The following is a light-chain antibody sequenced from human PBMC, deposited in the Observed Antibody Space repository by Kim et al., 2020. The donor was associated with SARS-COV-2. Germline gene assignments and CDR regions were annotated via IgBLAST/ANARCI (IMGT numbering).Light chain of an antibody. CDR1: QSISSH. CDR3: QQSYITPFT. CDR2: AAS. J-gene: IGKJ3*01. Sequence: ASVGDRVTITCRTTQSISSHLNWYQQKPGRAPKLLMSAASTLQGGVPSRFSGSGSETDFTLTISSLQPDDFATYFCQQSYITPFTFGPGTKVDIK. V-gene: IGKV1-39*01.